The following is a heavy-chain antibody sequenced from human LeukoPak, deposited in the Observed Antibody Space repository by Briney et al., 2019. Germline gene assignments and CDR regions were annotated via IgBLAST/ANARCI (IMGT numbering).Heavy chain of an antibody. J-gene: IGHJ4*02. CDR2: IKEDGSAK. Sequence: AGGSLRLSCVASGLTFTTYWMTWVRQAPGRGLEWVANIKEDGSAKYYVDSVKGRFTISRDNAKNSLFLEMNSLRVEDTAVYYCTRGGAHFEYWGQGTLVTVSS. CDR1: GLTFTTYW. V-gene: IGHV3-7*01. CDR3: TRGGAHFEY. D-gene: IGHD1-26*01.